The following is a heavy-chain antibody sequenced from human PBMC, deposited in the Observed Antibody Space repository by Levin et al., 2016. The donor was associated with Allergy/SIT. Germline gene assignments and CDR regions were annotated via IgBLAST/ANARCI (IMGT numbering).Heavy chain of an antibody. J-gene: IGHJ4*02. CDR3: ARTYPAAMIVVVPPFDY. CDR1: GFSLSTSGVG. Sequence: SGPTLVKPTQTLTLTCTFSGFSLSTSGVGVGWIRQPPGKALEWLALIYWNDDKRYSPSLKSRLTITKDTSKNQVVLTMTNMDPVDTATYCCARTYPAAMIVVVPPFDYWGQGTLVTVSS. V-gene: IGHV2-5*01. D-gene: IGHD3-22*01. CDR2: IYWNDDK.